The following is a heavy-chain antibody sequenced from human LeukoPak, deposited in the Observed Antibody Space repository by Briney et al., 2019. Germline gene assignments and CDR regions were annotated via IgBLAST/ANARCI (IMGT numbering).Heavy chain of an antibody. Sequence: PGRSLRLSCAASGFTFSSYAMHWVRQAPGKGLEWVAVISYDGSNKYYADSVKGRFTISRDNSKNTLYLQMNSLRAEDTAVYYCARDRYGANSPFDHWGQGTQVTVSS. D-gene: IGHD4-23*01. CDR3: ARDRYGANSPFDH. J-gene: IGHJ4*02. CDR1: GFTFSSYA. CDR2: ISYDGSNK. V-gene: IGHV3-30-3*01.